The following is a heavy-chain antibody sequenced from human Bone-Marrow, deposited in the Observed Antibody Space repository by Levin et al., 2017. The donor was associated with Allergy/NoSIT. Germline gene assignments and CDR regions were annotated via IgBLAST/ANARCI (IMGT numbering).Heavy chain of an antibody. V-gene: IGHV3-7*04. J-gene: IGHJ6*02. Sequence: SCAASGFSFRSYWMSWVRQAPGKGLEWVANIKKDGSEKYYVDSVRCRFTVSRDNAKDSLYLHMSSLRGEDTAVYYCARESHLNYYYYTMDVWGQGTTVTVSS. CDR1: GFSFRSYW. CDR3: ARESHLNYYYYTMDV. CDR2: IKKDGSEK.